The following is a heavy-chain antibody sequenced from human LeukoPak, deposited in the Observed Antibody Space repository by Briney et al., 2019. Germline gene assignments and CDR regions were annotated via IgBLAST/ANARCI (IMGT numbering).Heavy chain of an antibody. CDR1: GGTFSSYA. CDR2: IIPIFGTA. D-gene: IGHD1-26*01. V-gene: IGHV1-69*13. J-gene: IGHJ4*02. Sequence: ASVKVSCTASGGTFSSYAISWVRQAPGRGLEWMGGIIPIFGTANYAQKFQGRVTIIADESTSTAYMELSSLRSEDTAVYYCARGVVGATTGAYSFDYWGRGTLVTVSS. CDR3: ARGVVGATTGAYSFDY.